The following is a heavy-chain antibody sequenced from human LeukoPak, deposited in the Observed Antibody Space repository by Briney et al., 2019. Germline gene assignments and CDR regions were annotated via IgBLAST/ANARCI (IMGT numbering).Heavy chain of an antibody. Sequence: ASVKVSCKAPGYTFTGYYMHWVRQAPGQGLEWMGRINPNSGGTNYAQKFQGRVTMTRDTSISTAYMELSRLRSDDTAVYYCARDYYDSSGSYKNWFDPWGQGTLVTVSS. CDR2: INPNSGGT. D-gene: IGHD3-22*01. V-gene: IGHV1-2*06. J-gene: IGHJ5*02. CDR3: ARDYYDSSGSYKNWFDP. CDR1: GYTFTGYY.